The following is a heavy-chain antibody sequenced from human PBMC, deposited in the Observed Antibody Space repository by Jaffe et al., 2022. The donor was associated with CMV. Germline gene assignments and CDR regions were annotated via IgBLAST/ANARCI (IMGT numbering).Heavy chain of an antibody. J-gene: IGHJ5*02. Sequence: QVQLVQSGAEVKKPGASVKVSCKASGYTFTSYAMHWVRQAPGQRLEWMGWINAGNGNTKYSQKFQGRVTITRDTSASTAYMELSSLRSEDTAVYYCARGGYCTNGVCYFCNWFDPWGQGTLVTVSS. CDR3: ARGGYCTNGVCYFCNWFDP. D-gene: IGHD2-8*01. CDR1: GYTFTSYA. V-gene: IGHV1-3*01. CDR2: INAGNGNT.